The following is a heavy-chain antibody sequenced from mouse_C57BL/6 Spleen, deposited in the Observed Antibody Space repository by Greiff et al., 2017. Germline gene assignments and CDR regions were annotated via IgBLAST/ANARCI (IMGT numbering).Heavy chain of an antibody. CDR2: ISSGSSTI. CDR3: ARSYPEAMDY. D-gene: IGHD1-1*01. Sequence: EVKLVESGGGLVKPGGSLKLSCAASGFTFSDYGMHWVRQAPEKGLEWVAYISSGSSTIYYADTVKGRFTISRDNAKNTLFLQMTSLRSEDTAMYYCARSYPEAMDYWGQGTSVTVSS. V-gene: IGHV5-17*01. J-gene: IGHJ4*01. CDR1: GFTFSDYG.